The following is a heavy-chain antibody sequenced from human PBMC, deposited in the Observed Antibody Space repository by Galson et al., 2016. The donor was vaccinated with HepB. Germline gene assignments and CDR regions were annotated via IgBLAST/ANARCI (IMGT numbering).Heavy chain of an antibody. CDR3: ARHLRVGSGAHRDVFDI. D-gene: IGHD4/OR15-4a*01. Sequence: SLRLSCAASGFTFGSYAMTWVRQAPGKGLTWVSSISPSGWSSHNADSVKGRFTTSRDNSKFTLYLQMNSLRAEDTAVYYCARHLRVGSGAHRDVFDIWCRGTMVSVSS. J-gene: IGHJ3*02. CDR1: GFTFGSYA. CDR2: ISPSGWSS. V-gene: IGHV3-23*01.